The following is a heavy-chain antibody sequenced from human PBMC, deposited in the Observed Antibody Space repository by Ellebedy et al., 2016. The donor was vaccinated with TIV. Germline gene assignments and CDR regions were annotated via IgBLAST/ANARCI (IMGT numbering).Heavy chain of an antibody. CDR3: APRDGSFIY. J-gene: IGHJ4*02. CDR2: ISRSGTTT. V-gene: IGHV3-48*04. D-gene: IGHD6-13*01. CDR1: GFTFSSYN. Sequence: GESLKISCTASGFTFSSYNMNWVRQAPGKGLEWLAFISRSGTTTHYADSVKGRFSISRDNGKNLLFLQMSSLRAEDTAVYYCAPRDGSFIYWGQGALVSVSS.